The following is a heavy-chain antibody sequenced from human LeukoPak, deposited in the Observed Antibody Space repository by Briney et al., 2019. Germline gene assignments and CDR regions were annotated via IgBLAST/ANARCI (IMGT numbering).Heavy chain of an antibody. V-gene: IGHV3-74*01. CDR1: GFSFSSYW. J-gene: IGHJ4*02. CDR3: ARGVSRYISGWHFDY. Sequence: GGSLRLSCAASGFSFSSYWMNWVRQAPGKGLVWVSRINGDGSSTRYADSVKGRFTISRDNAKNSLYLQMNSLRDEDTALYYCARGVSRYISGWHFDYWGQGALVTVSS. D-gene: IGHD6-25*01. CDR2: INGDGSST.